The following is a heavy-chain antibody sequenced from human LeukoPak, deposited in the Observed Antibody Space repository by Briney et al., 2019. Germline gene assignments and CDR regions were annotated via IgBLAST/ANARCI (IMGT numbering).Heavy chain of an antibody. J-gene: IGHJ6*02. CDR1: GYTFTSYA. CDR3: ARDYLSYYDSRRDYYYYGMDV. D-gene: IGHD3-22*01. V-gene: IGHV7-4-1*02. Sequence: ASVKVSCKASGYTFTSYAMNWVRQAPGQGLEWMGWINTNTGNPTYAQGFTGRFVFSLDTSVSTAYLQISSLKAEDTAVYYCARDYLSYYDSRRDYYYYGMDVWGQGTTVTVSS. CDR2: INTNTGNP.